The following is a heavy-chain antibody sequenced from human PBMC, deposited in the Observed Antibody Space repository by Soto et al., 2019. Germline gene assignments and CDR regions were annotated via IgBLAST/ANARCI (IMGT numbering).Heavy chain of an antibody. Sequence: GASVKVSCKASGYTFTSYDINWVRQATGQGLEWMGWMNPNSGNTGYAQKFQGRVTMTRNTSISTAYMELSSLRSEDTAVYYCTIVVITPKTNDYWGQGTLVPASS. CDR3: TIVVITPKTNDY. J-gene: IGHJ4*02. CDR1: GYTFTSYD. V-gene: IGHV1-8*01. D-gene: IGHD3-22*01. CDR2: MNPNSGNT.